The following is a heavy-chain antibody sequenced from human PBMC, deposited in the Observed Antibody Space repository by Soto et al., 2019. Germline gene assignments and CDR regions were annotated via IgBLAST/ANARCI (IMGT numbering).Heavy chain of an antibody. V-gene: IGHV5-10-1*01. J-gene: IGHJ6*02. CDR3: ARFGVVPAAPYYYYGMDV. D-gene: IGHD2-2*01. CDR2: TDPSDSYT. Sequence: GESLKISCKGSGYSFTSYLSSWVRQMPGKGLEWMGRTDPSDSYTNYSPSFQGHVTISADKSISTAYLQWSSLKASDTAMHYCARFGVVPAAPYYYYGMDVWGQGTTVTVS. CDR1: GYSFTSYL.